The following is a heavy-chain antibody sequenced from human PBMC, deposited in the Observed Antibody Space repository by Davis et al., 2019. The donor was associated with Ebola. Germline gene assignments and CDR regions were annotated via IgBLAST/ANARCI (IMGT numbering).Heavy chain of an antibody. CDR3: SRGYSPKCRGGDCVNDF. J-gene: IGHJ4*02. Sequence: ASVKVSCKASGYTFTGYYMHWVRQAPGQGLEWMGWMNAYSGNTGYVERFKGRVTMTRNPSTNTAYMELSSLRIDDTAMYYCSRGYSPKCRGGDCVNDFWGQGTLVTVSS. CDR1: GYTFTGYY. D-gene: IGHD2-21*02. V-gene: IGHV1-8*02. CDR2: MNAYSGNT.